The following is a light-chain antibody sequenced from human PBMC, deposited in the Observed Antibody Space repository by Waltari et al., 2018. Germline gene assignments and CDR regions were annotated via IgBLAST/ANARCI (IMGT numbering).Light chain of an antibody. Sequence: QSFLTQPPSVSGAPGQRVTLSCSGNSSDFKRNTVDWYQHLPGTAPKLLIFDSSRRPSGVSDRFSGSKSGTSASLAISGLQAEDEGDYCCGSWDGSGKGSLFGGGTKLTVL. CDR1: SSDFKRNT. V-gene: IGLV1-44*01. J-gene: IGLJ3*02. CDR3: GSWDGSGKGSL. CDR2: DSS.